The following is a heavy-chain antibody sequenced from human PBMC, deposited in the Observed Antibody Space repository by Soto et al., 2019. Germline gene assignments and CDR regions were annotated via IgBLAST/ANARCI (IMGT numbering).Heavy chain of an antibody. CDR2: IRSGGNT. Sequence: PGGSMRLSCAASGFPVSTDWMYWVRQAPGKGLEWVSVIRSGGNTYYADSVEGRFTISRDNSKNTVYLQMNSLRAEDTAVYYCVRENYYYGMDVWGQGTTVTVSS. V-gene: IGHV3-66*01. J-gene: IGHJ6*02. CDR3: VRENYYYGMDV. CDR1: GFPVSTDW.